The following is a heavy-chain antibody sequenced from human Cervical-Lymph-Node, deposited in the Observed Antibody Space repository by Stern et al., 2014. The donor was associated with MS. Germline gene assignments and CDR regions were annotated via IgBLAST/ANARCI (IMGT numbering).Heavy chain of an antibody. CDR2: LYYTGPT. CDR3: ARDEGGRYDH. D-gene: IGHD3-16*01. Sequence: QVQLQESGPGLVKPAETLSLTCTISGGSITSHYWSWIRQPPGKGLEYIGYLYYTGPTNYNPSLNGRVAISVDTSKNQFFLKLSSVTAADTAVYFCARDEGGRYDHWGQGALVTVSS. J-gene: IGHJ4*02. V-gene: IGHV4-59*11. CDR1: GGSITSHY.